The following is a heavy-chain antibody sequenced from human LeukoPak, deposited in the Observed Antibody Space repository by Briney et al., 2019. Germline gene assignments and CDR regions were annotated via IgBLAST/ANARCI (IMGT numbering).Heavy chain of an antibody. V-gene: IGHV4-39*01. J-gene: IGHJ4*02. CDR3: VSPRGFSYGYFDY. D-gene: IGHD5-18*01. CDR1: GGSISSSSAY. CDR2: IYYSKNT. Sequence: SETLSLTCTVSGGSISSSSAYWGWIREPPGKGLEWIGSIYYSKNTYYNPSLKSRVTISADTSKNQFSLTLGSVSATDTAVYYCVSPRGFSYGYFDYWGQGTLVTVSS.